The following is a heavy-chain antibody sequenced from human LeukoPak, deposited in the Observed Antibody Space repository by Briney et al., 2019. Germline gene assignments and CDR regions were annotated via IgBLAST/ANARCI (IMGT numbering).Heavy chain of an antibody. CDR3: ARGRPYSSGYYRAFDI. J-gene: IGHJ3*02. CDR1: GGSFSGYY. Sequence: SETLSLTCAVYGGSFSGYYWSWIRQPPGKGLEWIGEINHSGSTNYNPSLKSRVTISVDKSKNQFSLKLSSVTAADTAVYYCARGRPYSSGYYRAFDIWGQGTMVTVSS. CDR2: INHSGST. V-gene: IGHV4-34*01. D-gene: IGHD3-22*01.